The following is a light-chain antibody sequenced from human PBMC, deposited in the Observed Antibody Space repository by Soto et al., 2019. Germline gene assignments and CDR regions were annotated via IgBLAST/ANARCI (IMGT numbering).Light chain of an antibody. CDR1: QTVSSSY. CDR2: GAS. CDR3: HHYGRSAIFT. V-gene: IGKV3-20*01. Sequence: EIVLTQSPGTLSLSPGERATLSCRASQTVSSSYLAWYQQKPGQAPRLLIYGASSRATGIPDKFSGSGSGTDFTLTISRLEPEDFAVYYCHHYGRSAIFTFGPGTTVDIK. J-gene: IGKJ3*01.